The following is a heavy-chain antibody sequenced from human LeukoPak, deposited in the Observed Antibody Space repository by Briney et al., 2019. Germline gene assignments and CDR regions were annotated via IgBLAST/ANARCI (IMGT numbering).Heavy chain of an antibody. V-gene: IGHV1-46*01. CDR3: AYCSSILYAFDI. D-gene: IGHD2-15*01. Sequence: ASVKVSCKASGYTFTRYYMHWVRQAPGQGLEWMGIINPSGGSTSYAQKFQGRVTMTRDMSTSTVYMELSSLRSEDTAVYYCAYCSSILYAFDIWGQGTMVTVSS. J-gene: IGHJ3*02. CDR1: GYTFTRYY. CDR2: INPSGGST.